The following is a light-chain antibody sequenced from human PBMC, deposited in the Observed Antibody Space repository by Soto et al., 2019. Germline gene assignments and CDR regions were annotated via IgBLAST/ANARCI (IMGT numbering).Light chain of an antibody. CDR3: SSYTGSSTPV. V-gene: IGLV2-14*01. CDR1: SSDVGGYNY. Sequence: QSVLTQPASVSGSPGQSITISCTGTSSDVGGYNYVSWYQHHPGKAPKLMIYEVSNRPSGVSKRFSGSKSGNTASLTISGRQAEDEADYYCSSYTGSSTPVFGGGTKVTVL. J-gene: IGLJ3*02. CDR2: EVS.